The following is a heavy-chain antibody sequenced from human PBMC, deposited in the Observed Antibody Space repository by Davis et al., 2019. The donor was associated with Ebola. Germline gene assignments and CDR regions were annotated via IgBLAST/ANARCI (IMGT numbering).Heavy chain of an antibody. CDR3: ARARFVTSFVAVPTTRWFDP. D-gene: IGHD2-2*01. Sequence: ASVKVSCKASGYTFTGYYMHWVRQAPGQGLEWMGRINPNSGGTNYAQKFQGRVTMTRDTPINTAYMELRRLTSDDTAVYYCARARFVTSFVAVPTTRWFDPWGQGTLVSVSS. J-gene: IGHJ5*02. CDR2: INPNSGGT. V-gene: IGHV1-2*06. CDR1: GYTFTGYY.